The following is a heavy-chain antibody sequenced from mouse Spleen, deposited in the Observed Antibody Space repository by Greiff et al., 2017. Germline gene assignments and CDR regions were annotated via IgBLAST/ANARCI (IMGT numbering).Heavy chain of an antibody. J-gene: IGHJ3*01. V-gene: IGHV5-4*02. CDR3: AREGGYYDYDGVAY. Sequence: EVHLVESGGGLVKPGGSLKLSCAASGFTFSDYYMYWVRQTPEKRLEWVATISDGGSYTYYPDSVKGRFTISRDNAKNNLYLQMSSLKSEDTAMYYCAREGGYYDYDGVAYWGQGTLVTVSA. CDR2: ISDGGSYT. CDR1: GFTFSDYY. D-gene: IGHD2-4*01.